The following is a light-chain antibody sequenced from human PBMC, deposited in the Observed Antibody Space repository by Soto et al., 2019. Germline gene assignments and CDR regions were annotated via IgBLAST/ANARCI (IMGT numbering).Light chain of an antibody. J-gene: IGKJ5*01. Sequence: EIVMTQSPATLSASPGERATLSCRASQSVGSNLAWYQQKAGQAPRLLIYGPSTRATGIQARFSGSGSGTEFTLTISSLQSEDFAVYYCHQYNNWPITFGQGTRLEIK. CDR2: GPS. CDR3: HQYNNWPIT. CDR1: QSVGSN. V-gene: IGKV3-15*01.